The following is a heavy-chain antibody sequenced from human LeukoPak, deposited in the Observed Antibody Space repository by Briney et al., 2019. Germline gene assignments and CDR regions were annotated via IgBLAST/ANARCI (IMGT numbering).Heavy chain of an antibody. CDR3: ARVHNEYYYGSGSYDY. Sequence: PGGSLRLSCAASGFTFSSYAMHWVRQAPGKGLEWVAVISYDGSNKYYADSVKGRFTISRDNSKNTLYLQMNSLRAEDTAVYYCARVHNEYYYGSGSYDYWGQGTLVTVSS. V-gene: IGHV3-30-3*01. CDR1: GFTFSSYA. D-gene: IGHD3-10*01. CDR2: ISYDGSNK. J-gene: IGHJ4*02.